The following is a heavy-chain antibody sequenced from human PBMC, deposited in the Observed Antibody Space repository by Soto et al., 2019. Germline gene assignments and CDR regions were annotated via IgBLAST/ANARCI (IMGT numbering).Heavy chain of an antibody. Sequence: QVQLQESGPGLVKPSQTLSLTCTVSGGSISSGDYYWSWIRQPPGKGLEWIGYIYYSGSTYYNPSLKRRVTISVDTSKNQFSLKLSSVTAADTAVYYCAREDRDCSGGSCYSDYYGMDVWGQGTTVTVSS. CDR1: GGSISSGDYY. CDR2: IYYSGST. D-gene: IGHD2-15*01. V-gene: IGHV4-30-4*01. CDR3: AREDRDCSGGSCYSDYYGMDV. J-gene: IGHJ6*02.